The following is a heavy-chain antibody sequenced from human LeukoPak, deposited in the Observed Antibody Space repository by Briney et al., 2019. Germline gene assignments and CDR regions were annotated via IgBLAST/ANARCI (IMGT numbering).Heavy chain of an antibody. CDR2: ISAYNGNT. J-gene: IGHJ6*02. D-gene: IGHD3-3*01. CDR3: ARVHGEFWSGYYAYYYYGMDV. V-gene: IGHV1-18*01. Sequence: ASVNVSCEVSGYTFTSYGISCVRQAPGQGREGMGWISAYNGNTNYVQKLQGRVTMTTDPSTSTASMELRSLRSDDTAVYYCARVHGEFWSGYYAYYYYGMDVWGQGTTGTVSS. CDR1: GYTFTSYG.